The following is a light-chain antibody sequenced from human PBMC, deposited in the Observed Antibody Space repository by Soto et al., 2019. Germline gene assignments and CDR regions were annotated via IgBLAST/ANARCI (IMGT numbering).Light chain of an antibody. CDR1: QIIDSK. CDR3: QQYKSWRA. J-gene: IGKJ1*01. V-gene: IGKV3-15*01. Sequence: IVMTQSPATLSVSPGERVTLSCRASQIIDSKLAWYQQRPGQAPRLLIYDASIRATGIPARFSGSGSGTEFTLTISGLQSEEFGVYYCQQYKSWRAFGQGTNVEV. CDR2: DAS.